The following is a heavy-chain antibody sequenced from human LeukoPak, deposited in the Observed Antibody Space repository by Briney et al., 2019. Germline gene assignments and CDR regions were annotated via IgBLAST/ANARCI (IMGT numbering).Heavy chain of an antibody. CDR1: GFTFSTYW. CDR2: IKQDGSEN. V-gene: IGHV3-7*01. CDR3: ARDSAGNDY. D-gene: IGHD6-13*01. J-gene: IGHJ4*02. Sequence: PGGSLRLSCAAAGFTFSTYWMGWVRQAPGKGLEWVANIKQDGSENYYVDSAKGRFTISRDNAKNSLYLQMNSLRAEDTAMYYCARDSAGNDYWGQGTLVTVSS.